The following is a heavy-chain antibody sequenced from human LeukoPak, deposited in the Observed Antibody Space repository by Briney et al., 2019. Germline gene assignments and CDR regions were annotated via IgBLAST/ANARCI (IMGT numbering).Heavy chain of an antibody. CDR3: ARLRVATGHYYYYMDV. J-gene: IGHJ6*03. Sequence: SETLSLTCTVSGGSISSSSYYWGWIRQPAGKGLEWIGRIYTSGSTNYNPSLKSRVTISVDTSKNQFSLKLSSVTAADTAVYYCARLRVATGHYYYYMDVWGKGTTVTVSS. CDR1: GGSISSSSYY. V-gene: IGHV4-61*02. D-gene: IGHD7-27*01. CDR2: IYTSGST.